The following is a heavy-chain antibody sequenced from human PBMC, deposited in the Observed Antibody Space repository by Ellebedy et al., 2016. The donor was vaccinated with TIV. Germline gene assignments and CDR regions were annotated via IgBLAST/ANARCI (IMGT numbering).Heavy chain of an antibody. D-gene: IGHD3-10*01. V-gene: IGHV4-59*01. CDR1: GVSISDYC. CDR2: VYHTGST. CDR3: ARDGVEDYFDY. J-gene: IGHJ4*02. Sequence: MPSETLSLTCSVSGVSISDYCWSWIRQPPGQGLEWIGYVYHTGSTNYNPSLRSRVTLAVDTPKNEFSLKLSSVTTADTAIYYCARDGVEDYFDYWGQGLLVTVSS.